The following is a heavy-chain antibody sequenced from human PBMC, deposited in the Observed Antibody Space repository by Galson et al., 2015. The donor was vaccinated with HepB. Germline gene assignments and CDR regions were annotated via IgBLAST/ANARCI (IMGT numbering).Heavy chain of an antibody. CDR2: ITWNSGSI. CDR1: GFTFDDYA. CDR3: ARVASDYGSGSYKAPPDY. Sequence: SLRLSCAASGFTFDDYAMHWVRQAPGKGLEWVSGITWNSGSIDYADSVKGRFTISRDNAKNSLYLQMNSLTAGDTALYYCARVASDYGSGSYKAPPDYWGQGTLVTVSS. V-gene: IGHV3-9*01. J-gene: IGHJ4*02. D-gene: IGHD3-10*01.